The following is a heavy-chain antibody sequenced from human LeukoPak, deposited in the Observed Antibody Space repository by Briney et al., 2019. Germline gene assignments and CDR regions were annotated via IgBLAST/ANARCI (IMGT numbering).Heavy chain of an antibody. V-gene: IGHV1-69*13. Sequence: SVKVSCKASGGTFSSYAISWVRQAPGQGLEWMGGIIPIFGTANYAQKFQGRVTITADESTSTAYMELSSLRSEDTAVYYCARAPNYDSSGLYYYYMDVWGKGTTVTVSS. J-gene: IGHJ6*03. CDR3: ARAPNYDSSGLYYYYMDV. D-gene: IGHD3-22*01. CDR1: GGTFSSYA. CDR2: IIPIFGTA.